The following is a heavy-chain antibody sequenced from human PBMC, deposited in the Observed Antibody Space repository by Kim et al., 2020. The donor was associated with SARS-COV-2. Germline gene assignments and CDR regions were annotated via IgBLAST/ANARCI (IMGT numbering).Heavy chain of an antibody. CDR1: GFTFGDYD. J-gene: IGHJ4*02. V-gene: IGHV3-9*01. D-gene: IGHD3-10*01. Sequence: GGSLRLSCAASGFTFGDYDMHWVRQAPGKGLEWVSGISWDSGSIGYASFVDGLIIFTSDNEKTLLFLINNRRRDEETALYYSGKDATDGSGSYSDYWGQG. CDR3: GKDATDGSGSYSDY. CDR2: ISWDSGSI.